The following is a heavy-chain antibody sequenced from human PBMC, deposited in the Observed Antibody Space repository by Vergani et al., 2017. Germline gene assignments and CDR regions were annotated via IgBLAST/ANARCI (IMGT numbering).Heavy chain of an antibody. V-gene: IGHV3-30*18. CDR1: RFTFRRYG. D-gene: IGHD2-15*01. CDR3: AKVLTRDCSGGSCYYDLDP. Sequence: VQLVESGGGLIKPGGSLRLSCAASRFTFRRYGMHWVRQAPGKGLEWVAVISYDGSKKYYADSVKGRFTISRDNSKNTLYLQMNSLRAEDTAVYYCAKVLTRDCSGGSCYYDLDPWGQGTLVTVSS. CDR2: ISYDGSKK. J-gene: IGHJ5*02.